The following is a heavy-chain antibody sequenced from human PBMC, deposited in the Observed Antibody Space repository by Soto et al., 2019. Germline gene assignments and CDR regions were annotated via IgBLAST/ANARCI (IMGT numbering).Heavy chain of an antibody. CDR1: GYTFSDYY. J-gene: IGHJ3*02. D-gene: IGHD3-3*01. CDR2: INTKSGGP. Sequence: GASVKVSCKASGYTFSDYYMYWVRQAPGQGLEWMGWINTKSGGPNYAQKFQGRATMTRDTSISTAYMELSRLTSDDTAMYYCARGSVDFWSGYDAFDIWGQGTMVTVSS. CDR3: ARGSVDFWSGYDAFDI. V-gene: IGHV1-2*02.